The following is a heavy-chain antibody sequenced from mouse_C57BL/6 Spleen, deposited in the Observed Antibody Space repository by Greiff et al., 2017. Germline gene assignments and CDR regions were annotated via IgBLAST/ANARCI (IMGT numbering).Heavy chain of an antibody. J-gene: IGHJ2*01. CDR2: IYPNSGST. Sequence: VQLQQPGAELVKPGASVKLSCKASGYTFTSYWMHWVKQRPGQGLEWIGMIYPNSGSTNYNAKFKSKATLTVDKSSSTAYMQLSSLTSEDAAVYYCARANFSFDYWGQGTTLTVSS. V-gene: IGHV1-64*01. CDR3: ARANFSFDY. D-gene: IGHD4-1*01. CDR1: GYTFTSYW.